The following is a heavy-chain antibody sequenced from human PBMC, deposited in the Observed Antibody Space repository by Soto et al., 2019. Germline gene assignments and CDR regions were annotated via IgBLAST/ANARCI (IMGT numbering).Heavy chain of an antibody. CDR2: VYYRGST. CDR1: GGSISSYY. J-gene: IGHJ6*03. CDR3: ASSPEPYYMDV. Sequence: PSETLSLTCSVSGGSISSYYCSWIRQPPGKGLEWIGYVYYRGSTNYNPSLKSRVTILVDTSNNQFSLKLSSVTAADTAVYYCASSPEPYYMDVWGKGNTVTV. V-gene: IGHV4-59*08.